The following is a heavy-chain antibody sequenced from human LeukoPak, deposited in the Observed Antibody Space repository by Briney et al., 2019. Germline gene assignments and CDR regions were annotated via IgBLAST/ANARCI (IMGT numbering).Heavy chain of an antibody. CDR1: GGSVTTYY. D-gene: IGHD3-3*01. CDR2: ISYSGST. CDR3: AREGLEIESFDY. Sequence: SETLSLTCTVSGGSVTTYYWSWIRQPPGKGLEWVGYISYSGSTNYNPSLKSRVTISQATSKNQFTLKLRSVTAADTAVYFCAREGLEIESFDYWGWGNLVTVSS. J-gene: IGHJ4*02. V-gene: IGHV4-59*02.